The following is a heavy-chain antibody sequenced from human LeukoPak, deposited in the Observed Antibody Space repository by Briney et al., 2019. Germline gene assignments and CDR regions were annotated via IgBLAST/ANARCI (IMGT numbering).Heavy chain of an antibody. CDR2: IYYSGST. V-gene: IGHV4-39*01. J-gene: IGHJ3*02. CDR1: GDSISSSSYY. D-gene: IGHD3-22*01. CDR3: ARLYSGMVVVVLKAFDI. Sequence: PSETLSLTCTVSGDSISSSSYYWGWIRQPPGKGLEWIGSIYYSGSTYYNPSLKSRVTIFVDTSKNQFSLKLSSVTAADTAVYYCARLYSGMVVVVLKAFDIWGRGTMVTVSS.